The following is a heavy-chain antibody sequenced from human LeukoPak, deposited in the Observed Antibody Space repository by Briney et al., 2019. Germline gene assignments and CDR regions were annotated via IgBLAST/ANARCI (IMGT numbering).Heavy chain of an antibody. CDR3: ARGTDYGGNPAFDY. CDR1: GGSISSCY. V-gene: IGHV4-59*12. Sequence: SETLSLTCTVSGGSISSCYWSWIRQPPGKGLEWIGYIYYSGSTNYNPSLKSRVTISVDRSKNQFSLKLSSVTAADTAVYYCARGTDYGGNPAFDYWGQGTLVTVSS. CDR2: IYYSGST. J-gene: IGHJ4*02. D-gene: IGHD4-23*01.